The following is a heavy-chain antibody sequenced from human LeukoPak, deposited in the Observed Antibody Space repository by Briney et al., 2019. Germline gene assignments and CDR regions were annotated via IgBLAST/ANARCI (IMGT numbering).Heavy chain of an antibody. J-gene: IGHJ6*03. CDR1: GFTVSSNY. Sequence: GGSLRLSGAASGFTVSSNYMSWVRQGPGKGLEWGSVIYSGGSTYYADSEKGRFTLSRENSKNTLYLQMNSLRAEDTAVYYCPRLYSSGWGDYYYYYMDVWGKGTTVTVSS. CDR3: PRLYSSGWGDYYYYYMDV. CDR2: IYSGGST. V-gene: IGHV3-53*01. D-gene: IGHD6-19*01.